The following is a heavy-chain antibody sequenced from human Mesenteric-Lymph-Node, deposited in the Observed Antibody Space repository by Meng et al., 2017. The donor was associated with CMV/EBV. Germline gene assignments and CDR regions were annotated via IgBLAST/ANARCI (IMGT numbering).Heavy chain of an antibody. CDR3: ARLGYGINSGFDY. Sequence: GGSLRLSCAASGFTFSSYSMNWVRQAPRKGLEWVSSISSSSSYIYYADSVKGRFTISRDNAKNSVYLQMNSLRAEDTAVYYCARLGYGINSGFDYWGQGTLVTVSS. D-gene: IGHD4-23*01. V-gene: IGHV3-21*01. J-gene: IGHJ4*02. CDR1: GFTFSSYS. CDR2: ISSSSSYI.